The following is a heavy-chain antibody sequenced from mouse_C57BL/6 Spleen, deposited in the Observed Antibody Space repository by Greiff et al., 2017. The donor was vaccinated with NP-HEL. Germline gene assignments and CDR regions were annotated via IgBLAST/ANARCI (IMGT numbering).Heavy chain of an antibody. J-gene: IGHJ4*01. Sequence: VQLQQPGAELVKPGASVKMSCKASGYTFTSYWITWVKQRPGQGLEWIGDIYPGSGSTNYNEKFKSKATLTVDTSSSTAYMQLSSLTSEDSAVYYCARSFLGREAMDYWGQGTSVTVSS. CDR1: GYTFTSYW. CDR3: ARSFLGREAMDY. D-gene: IGHD4-1*01. CDR2: IYPGSGST. V-gene: IGHV1-55*01.